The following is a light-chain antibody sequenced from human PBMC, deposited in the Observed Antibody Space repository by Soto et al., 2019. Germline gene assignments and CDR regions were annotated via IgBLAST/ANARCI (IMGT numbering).Light chain of an antibody. V-gene: IGLV2-14*03. CDR1: SSDVGAYDY. CDR2: EVS. CDR3: SSYTSSTTWV. J-gene: IGLJ1*01. Sequence: QCARTSAASWSGAAVEGSSISCTGTSSDVGAYDYVSWYQQHPDKAPKLMIYEVSNRPSGVSNRFSGSKSVNTATLTISGLQAEHEAAYYCSSYTSSTTWVFGTGTEVTVL.